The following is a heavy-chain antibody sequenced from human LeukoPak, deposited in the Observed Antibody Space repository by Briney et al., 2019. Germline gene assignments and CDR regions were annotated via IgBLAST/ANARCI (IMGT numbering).Heavy chain of an antibody. Sequence: SETLSLTCSVSGGSISSYSWSWIRQPPGKGPEWIGYISDSGSTNYKPSLKSRVTISLDTSKNQFTLRLTSVTTADTAVYFCARATTTFDDWGPGTLVTVSS. D-gene: IGHD4-11*01. CDR2: ISDSGST. J-gene: IGHJ4*02. CDR3: ARATTTFDD. CDR1: GGSISSYS. V-gene: IGHV4-59*01.